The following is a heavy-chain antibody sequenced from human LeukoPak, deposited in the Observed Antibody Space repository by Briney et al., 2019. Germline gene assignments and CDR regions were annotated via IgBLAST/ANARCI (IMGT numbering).Heavy chain of an antibody. CDR2: ISYEGRNK. V-gene: IGHV3-30*18. J-gene: IGHJ4*02. CDR1: GFTFNSYG. D-gene: IGHD2-2*01. CDR3: AKDQYCTSASWYVGY. Sequence: GGSLRLSCAASGFTFNSYGMHWVRQAPGKGLEWVAVISYEGRNKFYADSVKGRFTISRDNSKNTLYLQMNSLRAEDTAVYYCAKDQYCTSASWYVGYWGQGTLVTVSS.